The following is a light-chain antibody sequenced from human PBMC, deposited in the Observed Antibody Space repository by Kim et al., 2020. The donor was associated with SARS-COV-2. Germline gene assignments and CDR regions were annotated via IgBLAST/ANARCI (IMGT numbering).Light chain of an antibody. CDR2: GAS. CDR1: QSMSTY. V-gene: IGKV1-39*01. Sequence: ASVGDRVTITCRASQSMSTYLNWYQHKQGMAPRLLIYGASSLQSGVPSRFSGSGSGTDFTLTITSLQPEDFASYYCQQSYSTPWTFGQGTKVEIK. CDR3: QQSYSTPWT. J-gene: IGKJ1*01.